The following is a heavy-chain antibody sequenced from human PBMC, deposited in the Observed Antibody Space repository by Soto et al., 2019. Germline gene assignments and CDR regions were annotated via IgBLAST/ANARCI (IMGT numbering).Heavy chain of an antibody. V-gene: IGHV3-30-3*01. Sequence: QVQLVESGGGVVQPGRSLRLSCAASGFTFSSYAMHWVRQAPGKGLEWVAVISYDGSNKYYAYSVKGRFTISRDNSKHTLYLQMNSRRAEDTAVYYCASGYSGDDRVLGYWGQGTLVTVSS. D-gene: IGHD5-12*01. CDR2: ISYDGSNK. J-gene: IGHJ4*02. CDR1: GFTFSSYA. CDR3: ASGYSGDDRVLGY.